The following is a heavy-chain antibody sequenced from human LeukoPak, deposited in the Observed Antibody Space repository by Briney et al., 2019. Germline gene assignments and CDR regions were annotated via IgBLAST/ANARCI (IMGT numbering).Heavy chain of an antibody. J-gene: IGHJ6*03. D-gene: IGHD2/OR15-2a*01. V-gene: IGHV3-7*01. CDR1: GFTFSTYW. Sequence: PGGSLRLSCAASGFTFSTYWMSWVRQAPGKGLEWVANIREDGSEQYYVDSVKGRSTVSRDNAKHSLFLQMNSLRAEDTAVYYCARVAVIYYYYMEVWGKGTTVTVSS. CDR3: ARVAVIYYYYMEV. CDR2: IREDGSEQ.